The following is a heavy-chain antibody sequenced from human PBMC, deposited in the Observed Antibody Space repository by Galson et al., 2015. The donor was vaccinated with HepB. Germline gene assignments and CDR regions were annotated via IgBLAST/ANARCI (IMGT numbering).Heavy chain of an antibody. CDR2: IYSAGST. CDR1: VCTVRNNY. D-gene: IGHD7-27*01. CDR3: VGTTSKDY. Sequence: SLRLSCAASVCTVRNNYLSWGRQAPGKGLEGVSVIYSAGSTYYADSVKGRFTISRDNSENTLYLQMNSLRTEDTAVYYCVGTTSKDYWGQGTLVTVSS. J-gene: IGHJ4*02. V-gene: IGHV3-53*01.